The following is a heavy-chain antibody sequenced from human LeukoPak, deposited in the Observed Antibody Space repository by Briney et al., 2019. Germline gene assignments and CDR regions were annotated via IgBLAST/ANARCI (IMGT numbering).Heavy chain of an antibody. CDR3: ARRGVEMAPVRPDNWFDP. V-gene: IGHV4-59*08. CDR2: ISYSGST. D-gene: IGHD5-24*01. J-gene: IGHJ5*02. Sequence: SETLSLTCTVSGGSISSSYWGWIRQPPGKGLEWIGYISYSGSTKYNPSLKSRVTLSVDTSKNQFSLKVNSVTAADTAVYYCARRGVEMAPVRPDNWFDPWGQGTLVTVPS. CDR1: GGSISSSY.